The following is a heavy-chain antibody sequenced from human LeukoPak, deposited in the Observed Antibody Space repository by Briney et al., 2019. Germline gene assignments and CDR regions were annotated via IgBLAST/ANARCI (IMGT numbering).Heavy chain of an antibody. J-gene: IGHJ4*02. V-gene: IGHV4-39*02. D-gene: IGHD6-19*01. CDR2: IFYSGNT. Sequence: PSETLSLTCTVSGGSISSSSYYWGWIRQPPGKGLGRIGSIFYSGNTYYNASLKSRVTISVDTSKNHFSLKLSSVTSADTAVYYCARRSSGGGLFDYWGQGTLVTVSS. CDR1: GGSISSSSYY. CDR3: ARRSSGGGLFDY.